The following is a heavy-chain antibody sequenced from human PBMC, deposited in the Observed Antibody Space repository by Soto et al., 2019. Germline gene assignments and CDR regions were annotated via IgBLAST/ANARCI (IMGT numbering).Heavy chain of an antibody. V-gene: IGHV4-34*01. J-gene: IGHJ3*01. CDR3: ARGSHFDFSSGYADSFDV. D-gene: IGHD3-3*01. CDR1: GGSFSGYY. Sequence: SETLSLTCAVYGGSFSGYYWGWFRQPPGKGLEWIGEVKHCGNINYNPSLKTRLTVSVDTSKNQFSLKLSSMTAADTAMYYCARGSHFDFSSGYADSFDVWGQGTMVNVSS. CDR2: VKHCGNI.